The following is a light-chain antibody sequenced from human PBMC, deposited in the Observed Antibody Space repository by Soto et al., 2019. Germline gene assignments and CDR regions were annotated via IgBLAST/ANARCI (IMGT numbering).Light chain of an antibody. CDR2: GAS. CDR3: QQYGSSPPFT. CDR1: QSVSSRY. J-gene: IGKJ2*01. Sequence: EIVLTQSPGTLSLSPGERATLSCRASQSVSSRYLAWYQQKPGQAPRLLIYGASNRATGIPDRFSGSGSGTEFTLTISRLEPEDFAVDFCQQYGSSPPFTFGQGTKVEIK. V-gene: IGKV3-20*01.